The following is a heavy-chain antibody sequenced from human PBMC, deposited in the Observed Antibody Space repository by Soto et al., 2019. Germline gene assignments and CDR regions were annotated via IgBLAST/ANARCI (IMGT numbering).Heavy chain of an antibody. CDR2: IAYDGNEK. CDR3: GKDVGDYVPYYYGVDV. J-gene: IGHJ6*02. V-gene: IGHV3-30*18. Sequence: QVQLVESGGGVVQPGTSLRLSCAASGFTFKTHAMRWVRQAPGKGLEWMAVIAYDGNEKFYADSVKGRFTISRDNSKNALYLQINTLRNDDTAVYYCGKDVGDYVPYYYGVDVWGQGTTVTVSS. D-gene: IGHD3-10*02. CDR1: GFTFKTHA.